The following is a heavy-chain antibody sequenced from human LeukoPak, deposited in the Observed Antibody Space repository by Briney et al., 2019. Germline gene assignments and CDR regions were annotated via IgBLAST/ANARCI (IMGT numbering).Heavy chain of an antibody. CDR1: GFTFSSYS. CDR2: ISSSGSTI. CDR3: ARDNRGYSYGYGY. Sequence: GGSLRLSCTASGFTFSSYSMNWVRQAPGKGLEWVSYISSSGSTIYYADSVKGRFTISRDNAKNSLYLQMNSLRAEDTAVYYCARDNRGYSYGYGYWGQGTLVTVSS. D-gene: IGHD5-18*01. J-gene: IGHJ4*02. V-gene: IGHV3-48*04.